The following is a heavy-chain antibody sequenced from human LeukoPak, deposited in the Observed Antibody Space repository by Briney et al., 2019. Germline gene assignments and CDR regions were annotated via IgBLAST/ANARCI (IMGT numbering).Heavy chain of an antibody. CDR3: ASLAYGDYATTSDY. CDR2: IKPDGSEK. V-gene: IGHV3-7*01. D-gene: IGHD4-17*01. CDR1: EFILSSYW. J-gene: IGHJ4*02. Sequence: GGSLRLSCAASEFILSSYWMSWVRQAPGKGLEWVAIIKPDGSEKYHVDSVMGRFTISRDNAKNSLYLQMNSLRAEDTAVYYCASLAYGDYATTSDYWGQGTLVTVSS.